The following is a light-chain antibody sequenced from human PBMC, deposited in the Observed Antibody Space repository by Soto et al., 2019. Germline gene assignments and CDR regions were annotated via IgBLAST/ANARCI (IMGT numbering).Light chain of an antibody. V-gene: IGKV3-15*01. J-gene: IGKJ4*01. Sequence: EKVMTQSPATLSVSPGEGATLSCRASQSVSNNLAWYQQKPGQAPRLLIYGASTRAAGIPARFSDSGSGTEFTLTISSLHSEDFAVYYCQQYNNWPLTFGGGTKVEIK. CDR1: QSVSNN. CDR2: GAS. CDR3: QQYNNWPLT.